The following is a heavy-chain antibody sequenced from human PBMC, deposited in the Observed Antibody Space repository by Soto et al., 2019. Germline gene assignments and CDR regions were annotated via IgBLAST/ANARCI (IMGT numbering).Heavy chain of an antibody. Sequence: QVQLQESGPGLVKPSETLSLTCTVSGGSISSYYWSWIRQPPGKGLEWIGFIFYSVSTSYNPSLNWRITISIDTSEYQFSLKLNSVTAADAAVYYCASMIGDPVLSFDSWGQGTLVAVSS. D-gene: IGHD3-10*02. CDR3: ASMIGDPVLSFDS. CDR2: IFYSVST. CDR1: GGSISSYY. V-gene: IGHV4-59*01. J-gene: IGHJ5*01.